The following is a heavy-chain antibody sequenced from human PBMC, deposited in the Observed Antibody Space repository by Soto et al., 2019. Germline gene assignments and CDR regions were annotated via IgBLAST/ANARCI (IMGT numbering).Heavy chain of an antibody. V-gene: IGHV1-69*08. CDR3: ARDSNYIRRYYSYYMDV. J-gene: IGHJ6*03. CDR2: IIPILGIA. Sequence: QVQLVQSGAEVKKPGSSVKVSCKASGGTFSSYTISWVRQAPGQGLEWMGRIIPILGIANYAQKFQGRVTITADKSTSTAYMELSSLRSEDTAVYYCARDSNYIRRYYSYYMDVWGKGTTVTVSS. CDR1: GGTFSSYT. D-gene: IGHD4-4*01.